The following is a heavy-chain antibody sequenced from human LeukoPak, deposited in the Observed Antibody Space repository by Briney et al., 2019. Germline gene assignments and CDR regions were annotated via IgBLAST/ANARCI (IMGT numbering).Heavy chain of an antibody. CDR2: ISPYNGNT. V-gene: IGHV1-18*01. J-gene: IGHJ3*02. D-gene: IGHD2-15*01. CDR1: GYTFNNYG. CDR3: ARQSYFDGRGDDAFDI. Sequence: ASVKVSCKASGYTFNNYGISWVRQVPGQGREWMGWISPYNGNTKFAQNFQGRVTVTTETSTSTAYMELRSLRSDDTAVYYCARQSYFDGRGDDAFDIWGQGTMVTVPS.